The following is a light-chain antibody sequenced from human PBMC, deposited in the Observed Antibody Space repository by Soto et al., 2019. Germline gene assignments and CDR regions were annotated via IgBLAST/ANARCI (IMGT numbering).Light chain of an antibody. CDR2: GVS. CDR3: SSYTAGGTI. J-gene: IGLJ1*01. Sequence: QSVLTQPASVSGSPGQSITISCTGTSGDVGGYYYVSWYQQLPGKAPKLMISGVSNRPSGVSNRFSGSKSGNTASLTISGLQAEDEADYYCSSYTAGGTIFGTGTKLTVL. V-gene: IGLV2-14*01. CDR1: SGDVGGYYY.